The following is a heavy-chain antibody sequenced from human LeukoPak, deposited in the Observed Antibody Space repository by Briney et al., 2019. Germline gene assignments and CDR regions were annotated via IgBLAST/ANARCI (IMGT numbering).Heavy chain of an antibody. J-gene: IGHJ4*02. CDR1: GFTFSSYE. CDR3: ARDLAPTIAVAGRDY. V-gene: IGHV3-48*03. Sequence: GGSLRLSCAASGFTFSSYEMNWVRQAPGKGLEGGSYISSSGSTIYYADSVKGRFTISRDNAKNSLYLQMNSLRAEDTAVYYCARDLAPTIAVAGRDYWGQGTLVTVSS. D-gene: IGHD6-19*01. CDR2: ISSSGSTI.